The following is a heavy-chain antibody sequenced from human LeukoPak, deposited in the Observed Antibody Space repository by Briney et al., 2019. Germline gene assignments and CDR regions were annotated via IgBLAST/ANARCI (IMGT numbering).Heavy chain of an antibody. CDR1: GITLSNYG. CDR3: AKDRYFDL. CDR2: ISDSGGRT. Sequence: GGSLRLSCAVSGITLSNYGMSWVRQAPGKGLEWVAGISDSGGRTNYADSVKGRFTISRDNSKNTLYLQMNSLRAEDTAVYYCAKDRYFDLWGRGTLVTVSS. J-gene: IGHJ2*01. V-gene: IGHV3-23*01.